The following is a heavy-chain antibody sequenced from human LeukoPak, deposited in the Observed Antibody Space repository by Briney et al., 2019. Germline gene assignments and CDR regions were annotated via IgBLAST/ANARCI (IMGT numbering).Heavy chain of an antibody. CDR1: GFTFEDYS. Sequence: GGSLRLSCAASGFTFEDYSMHWVRQAPGKGLEWVSGISWNSGNIGYADSVKGRFTISRDNSKNTLYLQMNSLRAEDTAVYYCAKERRDYGSGSYYTPFYYYYYMDVWGKGTTVTISS. V-gene: IGHV3-9*01. J-gene: IGHJ6*03. CDR3: AKERRDYGSGSYYTPFYYYYYMDV. D-gene: IGHD3-10*01. CDR2: ISWNSGNI.